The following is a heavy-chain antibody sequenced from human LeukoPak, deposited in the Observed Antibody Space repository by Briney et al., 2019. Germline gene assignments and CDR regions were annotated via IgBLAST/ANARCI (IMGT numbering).Heavy chain of an antibody. Sequence: PSETLSLTCTVSGGSISSGGYYWSWIRQPPGKGLEWIGYIYHSGSTYYNPSLKSRVTVSVDRSKNQFSLKLSSVNAADTAVYYCASSSVFLPFDYWGQGTLVTVSS. V-gene: IGHV4-30-2*01. CDR2: IYHSGST. CDR3: ASSSVFLPFDY. CDR1: GGSISSGGYY. J-gene: IGHJ4*02. D-gene: IGHD2-21*01.